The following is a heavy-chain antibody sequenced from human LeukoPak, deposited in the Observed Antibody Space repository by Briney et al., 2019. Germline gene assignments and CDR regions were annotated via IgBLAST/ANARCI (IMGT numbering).Heavy chain of an antibody. J-gene: IGHJ4*02. CDR3: AKDWGYTTMVSYYFDY. D-gene: IGHD5-18*01. CDR1: GFTFSGYG. V-gene: IGHV3-33*06. CDR2: IWYDGNNK. Sequence: GGSLSLSCAVSGFTFSGYGMQGARQAPDRGLEWVADIWYDGNNKYYADSVKGRFTICRDNSKNTLYLQMNSLRVDDTAGYYCAKDWGYTTMVSYYFDYWGQGALVTVSS.